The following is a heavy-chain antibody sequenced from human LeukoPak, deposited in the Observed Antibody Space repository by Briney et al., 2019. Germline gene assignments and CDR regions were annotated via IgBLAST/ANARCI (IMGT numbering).Heavy chain of an antibody. D-gene: IGHD5-12*01. CDR2: IYYSGST. Sequence: SETLSLTCTVSGGSISSTIYYWGWIRQPPGKGLEYIGSIYYSGSTYYNPSLKSRVTISVDTSKNQFSLKLSSVTAADTAMYYCATEIVATNPFDYWGQGTLVTVSS. CDR1: GGSISSTIYY. CDR3: ATEIVATNPFDY. V-gene: IGHV4-39*07. J-gene: IGHJ4*02.